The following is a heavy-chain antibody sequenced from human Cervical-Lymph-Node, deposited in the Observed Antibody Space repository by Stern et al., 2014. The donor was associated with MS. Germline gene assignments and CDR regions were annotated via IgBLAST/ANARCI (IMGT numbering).Heavy chain of an antibody. Sequence: VQLVGSGGGVVQPGRSLRLSCVASGFTFRNYAMHWVRQAPGKGLEWVAVTSDDGDKNYYADSVRGRFTVSRNNSKNTLYLQISSLRPDDTATYYCARSAHSDYWGQGSLVIVSS. J-gene: IGHJ4*02. CDR3: ARSAHSDY. CDR1: GFTFRNYA. CDR2: TSDDGDKN. D-gene: IGHD3-3*02. V-gene: IGHV3-30-3*01.